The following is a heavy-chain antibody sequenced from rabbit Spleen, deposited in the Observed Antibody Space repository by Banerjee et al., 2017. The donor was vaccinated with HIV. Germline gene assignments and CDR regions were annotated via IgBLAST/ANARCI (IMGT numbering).Heavy chain of an antibody. J-gene: IGHJ4*01. CDR2: IDAGSSGST. CDR1: GFSFSSRYY. V-gene: IGHV1S40*01. Sequence: QSLEESGGDLVKPGASLTLTCTASGFSFSSRYYMCWVRQAPGKGPQWIACIDAGSSGSTYSGNWAKGRFTISKASSTTVTLQMTRLTAEETAPYFCARETNCGWSVLVIYFNLWGPGTLVTVS. CDR3: ARETNCGWSVLVIYFNL. D-gene: IGHD4-1*01.